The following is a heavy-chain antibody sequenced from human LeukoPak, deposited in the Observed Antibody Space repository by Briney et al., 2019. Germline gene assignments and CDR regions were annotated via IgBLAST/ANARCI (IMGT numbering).Heavy chain of an antibody. CDR2: IYSSGST. CDR1: DGSVSGGNYY. Sequence: SQTLSLTCTVSDGSVSGGNYYWSWIRQPAGKGLEWIGRIYSSGSTDYNPSLKSRVTISVDTSKNQFSLKLSSVTAADTAVYYCAREFVGRYYYYYYMDVWGKGTTVTVSS. V-gene: IGHV4-61*02. CDR3: AREFVGRYYYYYYMDV. J-gene: IGHJ6*03. D-gene: IGHD1-14*01.